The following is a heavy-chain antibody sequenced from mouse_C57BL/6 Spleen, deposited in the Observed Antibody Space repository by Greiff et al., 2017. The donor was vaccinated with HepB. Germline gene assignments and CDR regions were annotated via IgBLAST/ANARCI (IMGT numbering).Heavy chain of an antibody. Sequence: QVQLQQSGAELARPGASVKLSCKASGYTFTSYGISWVKQRTGQGLEWIGEIYPRSGNTYYNEKFTGKATLTADKSSSTAYMELRSLTSEDSAVYFCARRYYGSSYYFDYWGQGTTLTVSS. J-gene: IGHJ2*01. CDR1: GYTFTSYG. CDR2: IYPRSGNT. V-gene: IGHV1-81*01. CDR3: ARRYYGSSYYFDY. D-gene: IGHD1-1*01.